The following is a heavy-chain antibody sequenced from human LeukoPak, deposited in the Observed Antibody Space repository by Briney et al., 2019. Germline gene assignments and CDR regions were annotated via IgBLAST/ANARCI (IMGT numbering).Heavy chain of an antibody. J-gene: IGHJ4*02. CDR3: ARDSSSSWELFDY. CDR1: GFTFSSYS. V-gene: IGHV3-21*01. CDR2: IGSSSSYI. Sequence: PGGSLRLSCAASGFTFSSYSMNWVRQAPGKGLEWVSSIGSSSSYIYYADSVKGRFTISRDNAKNSLYLQMNSQRAEDTAVYYCARDSSSSWELFDYWGQGTLVTVSS. D-gene: IGHD6-13*01.